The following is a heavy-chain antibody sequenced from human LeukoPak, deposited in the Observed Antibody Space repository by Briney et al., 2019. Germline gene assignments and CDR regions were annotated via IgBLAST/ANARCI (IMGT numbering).Heavy chain of an antibody. D-gene: IGHD3-10*01. V-gene: IGHV1-69*01. CDR2: IIPIFGTA. Sequence: ASVTVSCRASGGTFSSYAISWVRQAPGQGLEWMGGIIPIFGTANYAQKFQGRVTITADESTSTAYMELSSLRSEDTAVYYCARAGTGSSYGMDVWGQGTTVTVS. CDR1: GGTFSSYA. CDR3: ARAGTGSSYGMDV. J-gene: IGHJ6*02.